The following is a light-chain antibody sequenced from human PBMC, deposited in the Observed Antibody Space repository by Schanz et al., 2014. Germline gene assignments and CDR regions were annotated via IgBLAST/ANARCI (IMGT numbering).Light chain of an antibody. J-gene: IGLJ1*01. CDR1: SSDVGGFTY. CDR3: SSYAGNKYV. Sequence: QSALTQPASVSGSPGQSITISCTGTSSDVGGFTYVSWYQQLPGKAPKLMIYDVSIRPSGVPDRFSGSKSGNTASLTVSGLQAEDEADYYCSSYAGNKYVFGTGTKLTVL. V-gene: IGLV2-8*01. CDR2: DVS.